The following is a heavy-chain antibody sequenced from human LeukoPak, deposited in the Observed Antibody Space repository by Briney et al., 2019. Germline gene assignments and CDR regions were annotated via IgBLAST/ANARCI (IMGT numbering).Heavy chain of an antibody. Sequence: GGSLRLSCAASGFTFSSYSMNWVRQAPGKGLEWVSYISSSSSTIYYADSVKGRFTISRDNSKNTLYLQMNSLRAEDTTVYYCAKEAPGNVDYWGQGTLVTVSS. V-gene: IGHV3-48*01. CDR3: AKEAPGNVDY. CDR2: ISSSSSTI. CDR1: GFTFSSYS. J-gene: IGHJ4*02.